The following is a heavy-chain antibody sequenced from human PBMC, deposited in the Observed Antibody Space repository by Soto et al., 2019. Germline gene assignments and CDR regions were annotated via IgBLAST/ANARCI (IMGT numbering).Heavy chain of an antibody. V-gene: IGHV1-8*01. CDR1: GYTFTSYD. CDR3: ARKGSYDFWSGYDY. CDR2: MNPNSGNT. D-gene: IGHD3-3*01. Sequence: GASVKVSCKASGYTFTSYDINWVRQATGQGLEWMGWMNPNSGNTGYAQKFQGRVTMTRNTSISTAYMELSSLRSEDTAVYYCARKGSYDFWSGYDYWGQGTLVTVSS. J-gene: IGHJ4*02.